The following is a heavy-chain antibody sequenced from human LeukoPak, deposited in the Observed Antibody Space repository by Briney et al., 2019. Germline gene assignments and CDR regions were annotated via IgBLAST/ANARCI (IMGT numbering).Heavy chain of an antibody. J-gene: IGHJ4*02. Sequence: GGSLRLSCAASGFTFSSYGMHWVRQAPGKGLEWVAVISYDGSNKYYADSVKGRFTISRDNSKNTLYLQMNSLRAEDTAVYYCAKMAYDYVWGSYRFGYWGQGTLVTVSS. CDR2: ISYDGSNK. D-gene: IGHD3-16*02. V-gene: IGHV3-30*18. CDR3: AKMAYDYVWGSYRFGY. CDR1: GFTFSSYG.